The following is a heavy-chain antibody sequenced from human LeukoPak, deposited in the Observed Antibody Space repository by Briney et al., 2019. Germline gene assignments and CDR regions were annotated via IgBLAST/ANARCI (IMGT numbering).Heavy chain of an antibody. V-gene: IGHV3-23*01. Sequence: GGSLRLSCAASGFTFSSYAMSWVRQAPGKGLEWVSAISGSGGSTYYADSVKGRFTISRDNSKNTLYLQMNSLRAEDTAVYYCAKVGAYYYGSGRNNWFDPWGQGTLVTVSS. J-gene: IGHJ5*02. CDR2: ISGSGGST. CDR1: GFTFSSYA. D-gene: IGHD3-10*01. CDR3: AKVGAYYYGSGRNNWFDP.